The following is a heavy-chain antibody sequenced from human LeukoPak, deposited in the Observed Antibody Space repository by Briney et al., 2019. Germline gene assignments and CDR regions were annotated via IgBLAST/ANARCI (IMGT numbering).Heavy chain of an antibody. CDR1: GFIFSDYA. CDR3: AKNRGTGTAFYDY. D-gene: IGHD1-7*01. V-gene: IGHV3-23*01. Sequence: PGGSLRLSCAASGFIFSDYAMTGVRQAPGKGLEWVSAISGPGDYIYYADSVKGRFTFSRDNSKNTLYLQMNSLRAEDTAVYYCAKNRGTGTAFYDYWGQGALVTVSA. CDR2: ISGPGDYI. J-gene: IGHJ4*02.